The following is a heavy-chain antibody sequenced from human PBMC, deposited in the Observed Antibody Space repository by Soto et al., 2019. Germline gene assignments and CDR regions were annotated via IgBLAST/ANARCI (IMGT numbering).Heavy chain of an antibody. CDR2: IGGSDDDT. CDR1: GFTFSRCA. Sequence: GGSLRLSCAASGFTFSRCAMSWVRQAPGKGLEWVSTIGGSDDDTFYTDSVKGRFTISRDNAKNTLYLQMNSLRAEDSAIYYCAKMSYRRHTYSVYSAQGALHAVSS. J-gene: IGHJ4*01. V-gene: IGHV3-23*01. D-gene: IGHD3-16*02. CDR3: AKMSYRRHTYSVY.